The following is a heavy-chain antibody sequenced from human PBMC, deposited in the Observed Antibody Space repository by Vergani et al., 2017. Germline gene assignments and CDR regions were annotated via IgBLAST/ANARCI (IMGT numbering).Heavy chain of an antibody. D-gene: IGHD1-26*01. J-gene: IGHJ4*02. CDR1: GGSVSSGSYY. V-gene: IGHV4-61*10. CDR3: ARGSYYDGGLFDY. CDR2: IYYSGST. Sequence: QVQLQESGPGLVKPSETLSLTCTVSGGSVSSGSYYWSWIRQPAGKGLEWIGYIYYSGSTNYNPSLKSRVTISVDTSKNQFSLKLSSVTAADTAVYYCARGSYYDGGLFDYWGQGTLVTVSS.